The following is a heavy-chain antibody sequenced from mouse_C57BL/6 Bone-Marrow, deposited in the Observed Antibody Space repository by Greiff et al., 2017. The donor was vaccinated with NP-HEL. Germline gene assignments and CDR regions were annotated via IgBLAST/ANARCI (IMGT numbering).Heavy chain of an antibody. V-gene: IGHV1-26*01. CDR1: GYTFTDYY. Sequence: VQLKQSGPELVKPGASVKISCKASGYTFTDYYMNWVKQSHGKSLEWIGDINPNNGGTSYNQKFKGKATLTVDKSSSTAYMELRSLTSEDSAVYYCASYYGYDEGYFDVWGTGTTVTVSS. CDR3: ASYYGYDEGYFDV. D-gene: IGHD2-2*01. J-gene: IGHJ1*03. CDR2: INPNNGGT.